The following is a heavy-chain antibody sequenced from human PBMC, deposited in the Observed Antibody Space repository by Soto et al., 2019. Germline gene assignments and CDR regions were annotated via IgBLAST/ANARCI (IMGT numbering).Heavy chain of an antibody. CDR2: IIPIFGTA. CDR3: ARADYDSSGYYQGGPFDY. D-gene: IGHD3-22*01. CDR1: GGTFSSYA. Sequence: PVKVSCKASGGTFSSYAISWVRQAPGQGLEWMGGIIPIFGTANYAQKFQGRVTITADESTSTAYMELSSLRSEDTAVYYCARADYDSSGYYQGGPFDYWGQGTLVTV. J-gene: IGHJ4*02. V-gene: IGHV1-69*13.